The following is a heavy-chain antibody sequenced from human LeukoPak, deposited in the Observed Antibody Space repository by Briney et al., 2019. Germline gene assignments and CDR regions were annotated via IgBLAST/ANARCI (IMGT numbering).Heavy chain of an antibody. CDR2: IWYDGINK. V-gene: IGHV3-33*01. J-gene: IGHJ3*02. Sequence: GGSLRLSCAASGFTFSSYGMHWVRQAPGKGLEWVTIIWYDGINKYYADSVKGRFTTSRDNSKNTVYLQMKSLRAEDTAVYYCARDKGGSVGDAFDIWGQGTMVTVSS. CDR3: ARDKGGSVGDAFDI. CDR1: GFTFSSYG.